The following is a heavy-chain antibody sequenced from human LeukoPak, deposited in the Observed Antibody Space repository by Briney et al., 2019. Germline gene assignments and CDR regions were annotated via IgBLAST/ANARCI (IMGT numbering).Heavy chain of an antibody. Sequence: GTSLRLSCAASGFTFRRFAIHWVRQAPGKGLEMVAVINTDGTKKYYADSVKGRFTVSKDNSNNNVGFEKSSVTVDDTGDCARDEGHWNDFDYWGQGTLVTVSS. V-gene: IGHV3-30*14. D-gene: IGHD1-1*01. J-gene: IGHJ4*02. CDR1: GFTFRRFA. CDR2: INTDGTKK. CDR3: ARDEGHWNDFDY.